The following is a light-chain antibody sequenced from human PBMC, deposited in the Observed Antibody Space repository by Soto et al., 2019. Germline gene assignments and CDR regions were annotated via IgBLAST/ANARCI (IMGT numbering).Light chain of an antibody. V-gene: IGKV1-5*03. J-gene: IGKJ1*01. CDR1: QTISSW. CDR2: KAS. CDR3: QQYNSYSEA. Sequence: QSPSTLSGSVGDRVTITCRASQTISSWLAWYQQKPGKAPKLLIYKASTLKSGVPSRFSGSGSGTEFTLTISSLQPDDFATYYCQQYNSYSEAFGQGTKV.